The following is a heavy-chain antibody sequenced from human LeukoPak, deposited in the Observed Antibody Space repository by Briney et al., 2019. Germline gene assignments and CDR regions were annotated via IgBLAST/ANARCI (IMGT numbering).Heavy chain of an antibody. CDR3: ARERQGSSWCDGKEPFDY. V-gene: IGHV3-7*01. D-gene: IGHD6-19*01. Sequence: GGSLKLSCVASGFTFSDSWMRWVRQVPGEGLQWVANIDQDGREKNYVDSVKGRFTISRDNGKNSLYLEMDSLRAEDTAVYYCARERQGSSWCDGKEPFDYWGQGTLVTVSS. CDR2: IDQDGREK. J-gene: IGHJ4*02. CDR1: GFTFSDSW.